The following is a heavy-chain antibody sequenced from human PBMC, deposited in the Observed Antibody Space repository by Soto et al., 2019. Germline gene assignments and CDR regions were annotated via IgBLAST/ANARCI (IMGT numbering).Heavy chain of an antibody. D-gene: IGHD2-15*01. J-gene: IGHJ4*02. Sequence: EVQLVESGGGLVKPGGSLRLSCAASGFTFSSYSMNWVRQAPGKGLEWVSSISSSSYIYYAAAVKGRFTISRDNAKNSLYLQMNSLRAEDTAVYYCARGLHCSGGSCVFDYWGQGTLVTVSS. CDR2: ISSSSYI. CDR3: ARGLHCSGGSCVFDY. CDR1: GFTFSSYS. V-gene: IGHV3-21*01.